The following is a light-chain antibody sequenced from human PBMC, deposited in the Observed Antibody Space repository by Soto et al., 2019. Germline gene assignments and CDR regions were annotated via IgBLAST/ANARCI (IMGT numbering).Light chain of an antibody. V-gene: IGLV2-8*01. CDR3: SSYAGSNKLV. CDR2: EVS. CDR1: SNDIGNYNY. Sequence: QSALTHPPSASGSPGQSVTISCTGTSNDIGNYNYVSWYQQHPGKAPKFIIYEVSKRPSGVPDRFSGSKSGDTASLTVSGLQPEDEADYYCSSYAGSNKLVFGGGTKLTVL. J-gene: IGLJ3*02.